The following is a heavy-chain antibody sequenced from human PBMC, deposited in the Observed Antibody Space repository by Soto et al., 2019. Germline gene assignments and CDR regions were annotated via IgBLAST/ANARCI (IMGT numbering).Heavy chain of an antibody. D-gene: IGHD2-21*01. J-gene: IGHJ4*02. V-gene: IGHV5-10-1*03. CDR1: GYIFTNKW. CDR2: IDPLDSYI. CDR3: ARGRSGDWDH. Sequence: EVQLVQSGAELKKPGEALRISCKASGYIFTNKWITWVRQMPGKGLEWMGRIDPLDSYITYSPSFQGHITISVDKSTSTAYLQWSSLQASDTATYFCARGRSGDWDHWGQGTLVIVSS.